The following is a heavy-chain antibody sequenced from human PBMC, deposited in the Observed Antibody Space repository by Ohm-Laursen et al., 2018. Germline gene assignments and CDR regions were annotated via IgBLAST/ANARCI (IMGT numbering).Heavy chain of an antibody. CDR1: GYSFTSYG. CDR2: ISGYDANT. D-gene: IGHD4-17*01. CDR3: ARVVGDYYAFDI. Sequence: ASVKVSCKASGYSFTSYGISWVRQAPGQGLEWMGWISGYDANTKYAQNLQGRVTMTTDTSTSTAYMELRSLRSDDTAVYYCARVVGDYYAFDIWSQGTMVTVSS. V-gene: IGHV1-18*01. J-gene: IGHJ3*02.